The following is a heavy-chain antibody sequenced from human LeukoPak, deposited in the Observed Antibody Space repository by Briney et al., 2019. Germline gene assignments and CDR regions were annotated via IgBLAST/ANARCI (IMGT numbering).Heavy chain of an antibody. Sequence: SETLSLTCTLSGGSISSSSYYWGWIRQPPGKGLEWIGSIYYSGSTYYNPSLKSRVTISVDTSKNQFSLKLNSVTAADTAVYYCAREVPWVWNFDLWGRGTLVTVSS. V-gene: IGHV4-39*02. CDR2: IYYSGST. CDR1: GGSISSSSYY. CDR3: AREVPWVWNFDL. J-gene: IGHJ2*01. D-gene: IGHD1-26*01.